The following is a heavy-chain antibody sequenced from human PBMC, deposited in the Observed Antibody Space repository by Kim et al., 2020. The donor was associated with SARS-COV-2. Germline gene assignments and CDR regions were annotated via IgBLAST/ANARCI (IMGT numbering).Heavy chain of an antibody. CDR3: ARRLGDYENYFDY. V-gene: IGHV4-39*01. CDR2: IYYSGST. Sequence: SETLSLTCTVSGGSISSSSYYWGWIRQPPGKGLEWIGSIYYSGSTYYNPSLKSRVTISVDTSKNQFSLKLSSVTAADTAVYYCARRLGDYENYFDYWGQGTLVTVSS. J-gene: IGHJ4*02. CDR1: GGSISSSSYY. D-gene: IGHD3-16*01.